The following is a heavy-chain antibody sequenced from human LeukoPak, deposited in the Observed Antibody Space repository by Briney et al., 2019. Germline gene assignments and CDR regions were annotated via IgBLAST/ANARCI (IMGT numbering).Heavy chain of an antibody. CDR2: ISSSSTYI. Sequence: PEGSLRLSCAASGFTFSSYSMNWVRQAPGKGLEWVSSISSSSTYIYYADSVKGRFTISRDNAKNSLYLQMNSLRAEDTAVYYCARDGSTVTNYYFDYWGQGTLVTVSS. CDR3: ARDGSTVTNYYFDY. CDR1: GFTFSSYS. D-gene: IGHD4-11*01. V-gene: IGHV3-21*01. J-gene: IGHJ4*02.